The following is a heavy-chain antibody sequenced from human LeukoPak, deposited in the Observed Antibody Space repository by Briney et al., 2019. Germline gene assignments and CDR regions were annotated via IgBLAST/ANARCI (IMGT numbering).Heavy chain of an antibody. V-gene: IGHV4-59*01. CDR1: GDSMSPYF. Sequence: SETLSLTCTVFGDSMSPYFWTWVRQSPGKGLEWVGYIYQTTTTYNPSLKGRVTISTDMSQNQLSLKVTSVTAADTAVYYCARNFPGRTEDVWGKGTTVIVSS. D-gene: IGHD1-14*01. CDR2: IYQTTT. J-gene: IGHJ6*04. CDR3: ARNFPGRTEDV.